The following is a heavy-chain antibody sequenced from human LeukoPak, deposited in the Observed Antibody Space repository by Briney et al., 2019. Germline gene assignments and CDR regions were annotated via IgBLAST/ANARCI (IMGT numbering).Heavy chain of an antibody. CDR2: INGYNGDT. Sequence: ASVKVSCKASGYTFTNYGISWVRQAPGQGLEWMGWINGYNGDTNYAQKLQGRATMTIDTSTTTAYMELRSLRSDDTAVYYCARVYDFLSGFYTHGDYWGQGPLVTVSS. CDR3: ARVYDFLSGFYTHGDY. CDR1: GYTFTNYG. V-gene: IGHV1-18*01. D-gene: IGHD3-3*01. J-gene: IGHJ4*02.